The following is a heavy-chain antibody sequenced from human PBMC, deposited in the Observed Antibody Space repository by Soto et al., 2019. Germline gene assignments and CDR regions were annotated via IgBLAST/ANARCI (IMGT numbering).Heavy chain of an antibody. D-gene: IGHD6-6*01. CDR1: GYTFAGQY. CDR2: INPKTGGT. Sequence: ASVKVSCKASGYTFAGQYIHCVRQAPGQGLEWMGWINPKTGGTNYARKFQGRVTMTRDTSMSTAYMELSRLRSDDTAVYYCARDFSSSADGFDYWGQGTLVTVSS. CDR3: ARDFSSSADGFDY. J-gene: IGHJ4*02. V-gene: IGHV1-2*02.